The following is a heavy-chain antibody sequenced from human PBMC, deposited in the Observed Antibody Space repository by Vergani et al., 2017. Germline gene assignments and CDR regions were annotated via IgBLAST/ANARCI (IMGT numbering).Heavy chain of an antibody. J-gene: IGHJ5*02. CDR2: INPSGGST. D-gene: IGHD2-2*01. Sequence: QVQLVQSGAEVKKPGASVRVSCKASGYTFTNYVISWVRQAPGQGLEWMGIINPSGGSTTYAQQFQGRLTMTRDTSTSTVYMELSSLRSEDTAVYYCARDSRYWSSTSCYVGRDWFDPWGQGTLVTVSS. CDR3: ARDSRYWSSTSCYVGRDWFDP. CDR1: GYTFTNYV. V-gene: IGHV1-46*01.